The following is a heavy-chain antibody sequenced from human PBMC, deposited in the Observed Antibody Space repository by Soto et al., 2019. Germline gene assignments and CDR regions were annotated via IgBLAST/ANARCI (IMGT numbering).Heavy chain of an antibody. CDR3: ARGGMYNWNDDGMDV. CDR2: IYYSGST. Sequence: SETLSLTCTVSGGSISSYYWSWIRQPPGKGLEWIGYIYYSGSTNYNPSLKSRVTISVDTSKNQFSLKLSSVTAADTAVYYCARGGMYNWNDDGMDVWGQGTTVTVSS. D-gene: IGHD1-20*01. J-gene: IGHJ6*02. V-gene: IGHV4-59*01. CDR1: GGSISSYY.